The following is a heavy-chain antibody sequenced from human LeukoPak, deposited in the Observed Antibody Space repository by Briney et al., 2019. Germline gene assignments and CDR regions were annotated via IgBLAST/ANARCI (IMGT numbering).Heavy chain of an antibody. J-gene: IGHJ5*02. CDR2: IYYSGST. CDR3: ASLRRYGLGSYYQPSGYWFDP. CDR1: GGSISSGGYY. V-gene: IGHV4-31*03. Sequence: SQTLSLTCTVSGGSISSGGYYWSWIRQHPGTGLEWLGYIYYSGSTYYNPSLKSRVTISVDTSKNQFSLKLSSVTAADTAVYYCASLRRYGLGSYYQPSGYWFDPWGQGTLVTVSS. D-gene: IGHD3-10*01.